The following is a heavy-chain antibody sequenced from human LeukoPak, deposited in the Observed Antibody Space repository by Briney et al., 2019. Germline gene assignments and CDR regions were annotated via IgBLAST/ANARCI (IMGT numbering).Heavy chain of an antibody. CDR3: ARLKFYDSTGYSPGHYMDV. CDR2: LYPGVST. Sequence: SETLSLTCTVSGGPIYSYYWSWIRQPPGKGLEWIGRLYPGVSTNYNPSLKSRVTMSVDTSKNQFALKLSAVTAADTAVYYCARLKFYDSTGYSPGHYMDVWGKGTTVTVSS. J-gene: IGHJ6*03. V-gene: IGHV4-4*07. CDR1: GGPIYSYY. D-gene: IGHD3-22*01.